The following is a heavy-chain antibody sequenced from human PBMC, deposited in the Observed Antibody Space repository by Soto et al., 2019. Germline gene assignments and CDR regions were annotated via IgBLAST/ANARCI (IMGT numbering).Heavy chain of an antibody. D-gene: IGHD6-19*01. CDR2: INHSGST. Sequence: SETLSLTCAVYGGSFSCYYWSWIRQAPGKGLEWIGEINHSGSTNYNPSLKSRVTISVDTSKNQFSLKLSSVTAADTAVYYCARGHYGGWYHKFDYWGQGTLVTVSA. CDR3: ARGHYGGWYHKFDY. V-gene: IGHV4-34*01. CDR1: GGSFSCYY. J-gene: IGHJ4*02.